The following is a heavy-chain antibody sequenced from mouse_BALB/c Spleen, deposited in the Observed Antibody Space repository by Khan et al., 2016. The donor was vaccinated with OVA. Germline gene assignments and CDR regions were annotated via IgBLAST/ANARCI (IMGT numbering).Heavy chain of an antibody. CDR1: GYTFTSYW. Sequence: DLVKPGTSVKLSCKASGYTFTSYWINWIKQRPGQGLEWIGRIGPGSSNTYYNEMFKGKAALTVDTSSSIAYMELSSLSSEDSAVYFCAMENYYGRSCYAMDYWGQGTSVTVSS. V-gene: IGHV1S41*01. D-gene: IGHD1-1*01. J-gene: IGHJ4*01. CDR3: AMENYYGRSCYAMDY. CDR2: IGPGSSNT.